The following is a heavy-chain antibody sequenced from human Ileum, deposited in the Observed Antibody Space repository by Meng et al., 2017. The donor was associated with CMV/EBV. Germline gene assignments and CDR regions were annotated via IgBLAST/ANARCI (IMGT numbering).Heavy chain of an antibody. CDR3: ARGHTIFGVVPFGPWFDP. CDR1: FTFSSYS. D-gene: IGHD3-3*01. CDR2: ISSSSSYI. Sequence: FTFSSYSMNWVRQAPGKGLEWVSSISSSSSYIYYADSVKGRFTISRDNAKNSLYLQMNSLRAEDTAVYYCARGHTIFGVVPFGPWFDPWGQGTLVTVSS. J-gene: IGHJ5*02. V-gene: IGHV3-21*01.